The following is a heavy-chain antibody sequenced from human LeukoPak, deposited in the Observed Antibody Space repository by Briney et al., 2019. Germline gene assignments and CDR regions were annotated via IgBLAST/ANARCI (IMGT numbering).Heavy chain of an antibody. J-gene: IGHJ4*02. CDR1: GGSISSYY. D-gene: IGHD1-26*01. CDR3: AKGGPTGSNYFDF. CDR2: IYYSGST. V-gene: IGHV4-59*06. Sequence: SETLSLTCTVSGGSISSYYWSWLRQPPGKGLEWIGYIYYSGSTYYNPSLRSRVTISVDTSKNQFSLKLSSVTAADTAVYYCAKGGPTGSNYFDFWGQGTLVTVSS.